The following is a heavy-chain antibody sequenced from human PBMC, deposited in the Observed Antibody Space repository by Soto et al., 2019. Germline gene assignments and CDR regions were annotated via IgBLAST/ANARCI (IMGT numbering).Heavy chain of an antibody. CDR3: ATFLTGYYPRQYYFDY. J-gene: IGHJ4*02. CDR1: GYTLTELS. D-gene: IGHD3-9*01. Sequence: ASVKVSCKVSGYTLTELSMHWVRQAPGKGLEWMGGFDPEDGETIYAQKFQGRVTMTEDTSTDTAYMELSSLRSEDTAVYYCATFLTGYYPRQYYFDYWGQGTLVTVSS. CDR2: FDPEDGET. V-gene: IGHV1-24*01.